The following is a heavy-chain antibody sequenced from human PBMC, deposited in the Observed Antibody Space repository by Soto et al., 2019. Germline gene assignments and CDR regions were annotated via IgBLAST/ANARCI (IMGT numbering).Heavy chain of an antibody. D-gene: IGHD3-3*01. CDR2: IYYSGST. CDR1: GGSISSYY. CDR3: ARGAGHEGLLEWLREID. J-gene: IGHJ4*02. Sequence: SETLSLTCTVSGGSISSYYWSWIRQPPGKGLEWIGYIYYSGSTNYNPSLKSRVTISVDTSKNQFSLKLSSVTAADTAVYYCARGAGHEGLLEWLREIDWGQGTLVTVSS. V-gene: IGHV4-59*01.